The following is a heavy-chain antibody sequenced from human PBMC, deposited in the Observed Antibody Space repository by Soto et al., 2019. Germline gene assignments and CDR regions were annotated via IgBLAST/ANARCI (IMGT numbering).Heavy chain of an antibody. J-gene: IGHJ5*02. D-gene: IGHD3-22*01. V-gene: IGHV4-34*01. CDR3: TRAYYDSVGFGVDP. Sequence: PSETLSLTCDVYGGSFSGYILTWIRQTPGKGLQWIGQINHSGSANYNPSLESRVIFSVDTSENQFSLKLTSVTAADTATYYCTRAYYDSVGFGVDPWGQGAQVTVSS. CDR2: INHSGSA. CDR1: GGSFSGYI.